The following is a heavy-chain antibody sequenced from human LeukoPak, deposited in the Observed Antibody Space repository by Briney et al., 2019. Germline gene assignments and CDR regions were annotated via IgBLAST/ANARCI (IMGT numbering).Heavy chain of an antibody. Sequence: PSETLSLTCTVSGGSISSSSYYWGWIRQPPGKGLEWIGSIYYSGSTYYNSSLKSRVTISVDTSKNQFSLKLSSVTAADTAVYYCARASDSSGYYYPLDYWGQGTLVTVSS. CDR2: IYYSGST. J-gene: IGHJ4*02. CDR3: ARASDSSGYYYPLDY. V-gene: IGHV4-39*07. D-gene: IGHD3-22*01. CDR1: GGSISSSSYY.